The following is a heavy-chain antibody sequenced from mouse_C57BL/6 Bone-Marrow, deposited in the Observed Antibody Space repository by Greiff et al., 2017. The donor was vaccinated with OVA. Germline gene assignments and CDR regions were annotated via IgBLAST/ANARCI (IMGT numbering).Heavy chain of an antibody. J-gene: IGHJ1*03. V-gene: IGHV5-9-1*02. D-gene: IGHD2-1*01. CDR1: GFTFSSYA. Sequence: EVMLVESGEGLVKPGGSLKLSCAASGFTFSSYAMSWVRQTPEKRLEWVAYISSGGDYIYYADTVKGRFTISRDNARNTLYLQMSSLQSEYTAMYYCTREGRNGNFLYFDVWGTGTTVTVSS. CDR3: TREGRNGNFLYFDV. CDR2: ISSGGDYI.